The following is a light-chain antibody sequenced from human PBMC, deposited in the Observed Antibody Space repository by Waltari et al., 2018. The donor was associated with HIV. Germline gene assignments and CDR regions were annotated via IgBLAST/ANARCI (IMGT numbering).Light chain of an antibody. Sequence: EIVMTQSPVTLSVSPGERATLSCRASQSVSSNLAWYQQKPGQAPRLLIYAASTRATGIPARFSGSGSGTEFTLTISSLRSEDFAVCYCQHYNNWLRTFGQGTKVEIK. V-gene: IGKV3-15*01. CDR2: AAS. CDR3: QHYNNWLRT. J-gene: IGKJ1*01. CDR1: QSVSSN.